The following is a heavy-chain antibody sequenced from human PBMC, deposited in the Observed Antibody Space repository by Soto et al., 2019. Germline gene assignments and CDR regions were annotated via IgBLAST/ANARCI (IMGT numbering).Heavy chain of an antibody. D-gene: IGHD6-19*01. CDR3: ASGVGGLGGSSCWPGYAFDV. CDR1: GGNFTKYA. CDR2: IVPLPGTT. J-gene: IGHJ3*01. Sequence: QVQLVQSGAAVRKPGSSVKVSCKASGGNFTKYAITWVRQAPRQGLEWMGGIVPLPGTTNYAQKFRGRVTIRADESTGTAYLEVSSLRSEDTAVYYCASGVGGLGGSSCWPGYAFDVWGQGTMVIVSS. V-gene: IGHV1-69*01.